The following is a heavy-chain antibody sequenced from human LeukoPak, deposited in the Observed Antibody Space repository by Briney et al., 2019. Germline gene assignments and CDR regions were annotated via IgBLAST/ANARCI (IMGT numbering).Heavy chain of an antibody. V-gene: IGHV3-30*18. CDR3: AKTAAADTEYYFDY. Sequence: GGSQRLSCAASGFTFSTYGMHWVRQAPGKGLEWVAVISYDGSNKYYADSVKGRFTISRDNSKNTLYLQMNSLRAEDTAVYYCAKTAAADTEYYFDYWGQGTLVTVSS. D-gene: IGHD6-13*01. J-gene: IGHJ4*02. CDR2: ISYDGSNK. CDR1: GFTFSTYG.